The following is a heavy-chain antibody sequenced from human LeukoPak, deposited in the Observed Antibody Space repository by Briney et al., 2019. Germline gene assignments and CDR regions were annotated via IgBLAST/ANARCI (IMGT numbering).Heavy chain of an antibody. J-gene: IGHJ5*02. D-gene: IGHD3-10*01. CDR2: ISAYNGNT. V-gene: IGHV1-18*01. Sequence: GASVKVSCKASGYTFTSYGISWVRQAPGQGLEWMGWISAYNGNTNYAQKLQGRVTMTTDTSTSTAYMELRSLRSDDTAVYYCAREREYYYGSGRKGWFDPWGQGTLVTVSS. CDR3: AREREYYYGSGRKGWFDP. CDR1: GYTFTSYG.